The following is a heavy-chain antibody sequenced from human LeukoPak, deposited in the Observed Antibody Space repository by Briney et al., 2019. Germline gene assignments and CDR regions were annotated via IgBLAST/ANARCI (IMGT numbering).Heavy chain of an antibody. CDR3: PRVGRELGAFDI. D-gene: IGHD1-26*01. CDR2: INPSGGQT. Sequence: ASVNVSCKASRYTFTSYYMHWVRQPPGQGRAWMGLINPSGGQTSYVRKFQGRVTKHSDTSRSTFYVAANGLRYVGTAVYYFPRVGRELGAFDIWGQGTMVTVSS. V-gene: IGHV1-46*01. CDR1: RYTFTSYY. J-gene: IGHJ3*02.